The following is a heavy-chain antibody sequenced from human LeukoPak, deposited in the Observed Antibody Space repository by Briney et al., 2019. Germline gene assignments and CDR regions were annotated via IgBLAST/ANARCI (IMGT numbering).Heavy chain of an antibody. V-gene: IGHV4-34*01. CDR3: ARASPRSYYYDSSGYYAAGGAFDI. CDR2: INHSGST. Sequence: SETLSLTCAVYGGSFSGYYWSWIRQPPGKGLEWTGEINHSGSTNYNPSLKSRVTISVDTSKNQFSLKLSSVTAADTAVYYRARASPRSYYYDSSGYYAAGGAFDIWGQGTMVTVSS. D-gene: IGHD3-22*01. CDR1: GGSFSGYY. J-gene: IGHJ3*02.